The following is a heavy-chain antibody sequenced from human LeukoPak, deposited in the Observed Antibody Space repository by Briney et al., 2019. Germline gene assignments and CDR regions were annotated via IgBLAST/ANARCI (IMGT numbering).Heavy chain of an antibody. CDR2: IIPIFGTA. Sequence: SVKVSCKASGGTFSSYAISWVRQAPGQGLEWMGGIIPIFGTANYAQKFQGRVTITVDESTSTAYMELSSLRSEDTAVYYCAIPAPHYDSSGYQFDYWGQGTLVTVSS. J-gene: IGHJ4*02. D-gene: IGHD3-22*01. CDR1: GGTFSSYA. CDR3: AIPAPHYDSSGYQFDY. V-gene: IGHV1-69*13.